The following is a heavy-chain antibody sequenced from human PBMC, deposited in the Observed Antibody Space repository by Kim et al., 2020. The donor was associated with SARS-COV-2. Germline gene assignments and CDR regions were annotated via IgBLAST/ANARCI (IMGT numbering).Heavy chain of an antibody. CDR2: INPNSGGT. CDR1: GYTFTGYY. CDR3: ARDPKKYSSGWYYFDY. J-gene: IGHJ4*02. V-gene: IGHV1-2*02. Sequence: ASVKVSCKASGYTFTGYYMHWVRQAPRQGLEWMGWINPNSGGTNYAQKFQGRVTMTRDTSISTAYMELSRLRSDDTAVYYCARDPKKYSSGWYYFDYWGQGTLVTVSS. D-gene: IGHD6-19*01.